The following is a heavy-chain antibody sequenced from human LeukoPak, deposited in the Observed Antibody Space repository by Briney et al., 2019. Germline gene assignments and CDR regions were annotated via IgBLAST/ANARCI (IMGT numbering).Heavy chain of an antibody. CDR3: ARGPGQATYEAFDF. CDR2: IYYSGST. V-gene: IGHV4-59*12. Sequence: SETLSLTCTVSGGSISSYYWSWIRQPPGKGLEWIGYIYYSGSTNYNPSLKSRVTISVDTSKNQFSLRVTSVTAADTAVYYCARGPGQATYEAFDFWGQGTLVTVSS. J-gene: IGHJ4*02. D-gene: IGHD1-26*01. CDR1: GGSISSYY.